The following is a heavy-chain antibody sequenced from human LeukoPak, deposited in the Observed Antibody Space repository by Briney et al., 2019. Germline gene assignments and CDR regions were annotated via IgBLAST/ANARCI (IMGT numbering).Heavy chain of an antibody. V-gene: IGHV3-9*01. D-gene: IGHD4-11*01. CDR2: ISWSSRSI. J-gene: IGHJ4*02. Sequence: GGSLRLSCAASGFTFDDYAMHWVRQAPGKGLEWVSGISWSSRSIGYADSVKGRFTISRDNAKSTLYLQMNSLGAEDTAVYYCARAGYYRFDYWGQGTQVTVSS. CDR1: GFTFDDYA. CDR3: ARAGYYRFDY.